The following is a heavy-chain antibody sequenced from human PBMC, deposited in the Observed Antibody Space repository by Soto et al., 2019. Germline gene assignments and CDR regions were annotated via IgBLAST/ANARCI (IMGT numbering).Heavy chain of an antibody. CDR1: GYTFTNSK. Sequence: ASVKVSCKASGYTFTNSKITWVRQAPGQGLEWMGWISANNDNTNYAEKFQGRVTMTTDTSTSTAYMDLRSLSSDDTAVYYCARSFYGYVDYWGQGTRVTGSS. CDR2: ISANNDNT. J-gene: IGHJ4*02. D-gene: IGHD3-10*01. CDR3: ARSFYGYVDY. V-gene: IGHV1-18*04.